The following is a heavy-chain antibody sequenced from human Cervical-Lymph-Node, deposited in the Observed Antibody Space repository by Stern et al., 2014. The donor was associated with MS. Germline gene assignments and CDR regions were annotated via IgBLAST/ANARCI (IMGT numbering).Heavy chain of an antibody. D-gene: IGHD6-25*01. J-gene: IGHJ4*02. CDR2: ITPIVGTA. Sequence: QLVQSGAEVKRPGSSVKVSCKASGDTFSSYAISWVRQAPGQGLEWMRAITPIVGTAGYAQKFQGRVTITADESTSTADMELSSLRSEDTAMYGCARVPSDRGTAAWGQGTLVTVSS. CDR1: GDTFSSYA. CDR3: ARVPSDRGTAA. V-gene: IGHV1-69*01.